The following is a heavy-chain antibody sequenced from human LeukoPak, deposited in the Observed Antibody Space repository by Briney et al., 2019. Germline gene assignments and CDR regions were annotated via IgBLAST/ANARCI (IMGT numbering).Heavy chain of an antibody. CDR3: ASSCSGGSCSTPTRIDY. CDR2: IYYSGST. D-gene: IGHD2-15*01. V-gene: IGHV4-59*12. Sequence: SETLSLTCTVSGGSISSYYWSWIRQPPGKGLEWIGYIYYSGSTNYNPSLKSRVTISVDTSKNQFSLKLSSVTAADTAVYYCASSCSGGSCSTPTRIDYWGQGTLVTVSS. CDR1: GGSISSYY. J-gene: IGHJ4*02.